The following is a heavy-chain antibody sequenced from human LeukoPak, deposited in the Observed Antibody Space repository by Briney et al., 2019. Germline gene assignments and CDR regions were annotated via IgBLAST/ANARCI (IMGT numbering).Heavy chain of an antibody. D-gene: IGHD3-10*01. V-gene: IGHV4-34*01. J-gene: IGHJ4*02. CDR2: INHSGST. Sequence: GSLRLSCAASGFTFSSYAMSWIRQPPGKGLEWIGEINHSGSTNYNPSLKSRVTISVDTSKNQFSLKLSSVTAADTAVYYCASLRGRGYDYWGQGTLVTVSS. CDR1: GFTFSSYA. CDR3: ASLRGRGYDY.